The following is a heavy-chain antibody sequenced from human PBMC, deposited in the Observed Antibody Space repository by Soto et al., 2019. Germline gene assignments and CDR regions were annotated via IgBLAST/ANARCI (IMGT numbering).Heavy chain of an antibody. CDR2: IHSDGITT. CDR3: TLHKFDSSGYVSDY. Sequence: EVQLEESGGGLVQPGGSLRLSCAASGITFSNYWMEWVRQAPGKGLVCVSRIHSDGITTYYGDSVKGRFTISRDNAKSTVYLQMNSLGAEDTATYHCTLHKFDSSGYVSDYWGQGTLVTVSS. V-gene: IGHV3-74*01. J-gene: IGHJ4*02. D-gene: IGHD3-22*01. CDR1: GITFSNYW.